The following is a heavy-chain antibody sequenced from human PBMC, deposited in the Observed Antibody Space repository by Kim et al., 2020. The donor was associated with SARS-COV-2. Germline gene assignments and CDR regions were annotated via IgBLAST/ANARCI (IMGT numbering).Heavy chain of an antibody. D-gene: IGHD3-9*01. Sequence: GGSLRLSCAASGFTFSSYWMHWVRQAPGKGLVWVSRINSDGSSTSYADSVKGRFTISRDNAKNTLYLQMNSLRAEDTAVYYCARDKPLINYDILTGYSDYYYYYGMDVWGQGTTVTVSS. CDR1: GFTFSSYW. J-gene: IGHJ6*02. V-gene: IGHV3-74*01. CDR3: ARDKPLINYDILTGYSDYYYYYGMDV. CDR2: INSDGSST.